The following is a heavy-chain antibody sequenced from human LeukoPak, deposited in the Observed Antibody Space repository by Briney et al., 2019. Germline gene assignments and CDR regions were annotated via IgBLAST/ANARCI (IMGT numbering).Heavy chain of an antibody. CDR1: GGSISSYY. CDR3: ASLGGYYYGSGTLFDAFDI. V-gene: IGHV4-59*08. D-gene: IGHD3-10*01. CDR2: IYYSGST. Sequence: SETLSLTCTVSGGSISSYYWSWIRQPPGKGLEWIGYIYYSGSTNYNPSLKSRVTISVDTSKNQFSLKLSSVTAADTAVYYCASLGGYYYGSGTLFDAFDIWGQGTMVTVSS. J-gene: IGHJ3*02.